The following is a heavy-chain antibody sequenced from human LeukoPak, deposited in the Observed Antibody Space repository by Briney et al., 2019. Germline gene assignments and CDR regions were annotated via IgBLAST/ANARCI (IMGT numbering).Heavy chain of an antibody. Sequence: SETLSLTCAVYGGSFSGYYWSWIRQPPGKGLEWIGEINHSGSTNYNPSLKSRVTISVDTSKNQFSLKLSSVTAADTAVYYCNRYYYDSSGYNYFDYWGQGTLVTVSS. J-gene: IGHJ4*02. CDR2: INHSGST. CDR1: GGSFSGYY. V-gene: IGHV4-34*01. D-gene: IGHD3-22*01. CDR3: NRYYYDSSGYNYFDY.